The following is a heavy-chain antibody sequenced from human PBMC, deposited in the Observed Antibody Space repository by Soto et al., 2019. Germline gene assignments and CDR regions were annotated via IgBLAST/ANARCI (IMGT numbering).Heavy chain of an antibody. V-gene: IGHV3-23*01. CDR3: AKDRYNGDYELYFDY. D-gene: IGHD4-17*01. J-gene: IGHJ4*02. CDR2: ISGSGGST. CDR1: GFTFSSYA. Sequence: PGGSLRLSCAASGFTFSSYAMSWVRQAPGKGLEWVSAISGSGGSTYYADSVKGRFTISRDNSKNTLYLQMNSLRAEDTAVYYCAKDRYNGDYELYFDYWGQGTLVTVSS.